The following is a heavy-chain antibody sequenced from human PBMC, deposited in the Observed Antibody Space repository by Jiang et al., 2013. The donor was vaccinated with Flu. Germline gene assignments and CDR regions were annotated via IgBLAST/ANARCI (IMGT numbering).Heavy chain of an antibody. J-gene: IGHJ3*02. CDR2: IYYSGST. D-gene: IGHD3-22*01. V-gene: IGHV4-30-4*01. CDR3: ARDSASYYDSSGYPDAFDI. Sequence: CTVSGGSISSGDYYWSWIRQPPGKGLEWIGYIYYSGSTYYNPSLKSRVTISVDTSKNQFSLKLSSVTAADTAVYYCARDSASYYDSSGYPDAFDIWGQGTMVTVSS. CDR1: GGSISSGDYY.